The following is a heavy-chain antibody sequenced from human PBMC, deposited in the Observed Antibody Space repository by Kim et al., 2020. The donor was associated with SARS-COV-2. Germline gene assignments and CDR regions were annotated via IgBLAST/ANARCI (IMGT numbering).Heavy chain of an antibody. J-gene: IGHJ3*02. V-gene: IGHV4-59*08. CDR1: GGSISSYY. D-gene: IGHD7-27*01. CDR2: IYYSGST. CDR3: ARLSPLLGGAFDI. Sequence: SETLSLTCTVSGGSISSYYWSWIRQPPGKGLEWIGYIYYSGSTNYNPSLKSRVTISVDTSKNQFSLKLSSVTAADTAVYYCARLSPLLGGAFDIWGQGTMVTVSS.